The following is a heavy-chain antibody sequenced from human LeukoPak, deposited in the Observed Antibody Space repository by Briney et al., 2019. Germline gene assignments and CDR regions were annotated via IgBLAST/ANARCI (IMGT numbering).Heavy chain of an antibody. Sequence: SETLSLTCTVSGGSISSYYWTWIRQPPGKGLEWIGYIHYSGSTKYNPSLKSRVTISVDTSKNQFSLKLSSVTAADTAVYYCARINYDYVWGSYVLDYWGQGTLVTVSS. D-gene: IGHD3-16*01. CDR2: IHYSGST. J-gene: IGHJ4*02. CDR3: ARINYDYVWGSYVLDY. CDR1: GGSISSYY. V-gene: IGHV4-59*01.